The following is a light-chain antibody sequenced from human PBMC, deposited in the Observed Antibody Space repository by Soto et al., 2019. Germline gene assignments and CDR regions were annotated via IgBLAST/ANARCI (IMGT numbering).Light chain of an antibody. CDR1: SCSVSPNYH. V-gene: IGLV8-61*01. CDR3: GLYIGSGIYV. CDR2: STN. J-gene: IGLJ1*01. Sequence: QTVVTQQPSFSVSPGGTVTLTCGLSSCSVSPNYHPSWYQQTPGQAPRALIYSTNTRSSGVPDRFSGSILGNKAALTITGAQADDESDYYGGLYIGSGIYVFXTGTKGTVL.